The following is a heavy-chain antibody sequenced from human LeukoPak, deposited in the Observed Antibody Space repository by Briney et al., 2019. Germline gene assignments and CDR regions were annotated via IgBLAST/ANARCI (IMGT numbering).Heavy chain of an antibody. CDR3: AKSLWFGELNWFDP. CDR1: GFTFSDYY. CDR2: ISSSGSTI. V-gene: IGHV3-11*01. Sequence: GGSLRLSCAASGFTFSDYYMSWIRQAPGKGLEWVSYISSSGSTIYYADSVKGRFTISRDNSKNTLYLQMNSLRAEDTAVYYCAKSLWFGELNWFDPWGQGTLVTVSS. J-gene: IGHJ5*02. D-gene: IGHD3-10*01.